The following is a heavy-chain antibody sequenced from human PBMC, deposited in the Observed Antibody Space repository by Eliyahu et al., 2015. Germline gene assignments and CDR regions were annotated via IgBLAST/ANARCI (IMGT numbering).Heavy chain of an antibody. CDR2: VFWDDDK. CDR3: AHRRRGGDYFDY. CDR1: GFSMSSGGVA. D-gene: IGHD2-21*01. Sequence: QITLKESGPALVEPTQTLTLTCTFSGFSMSSGGVAVGWIRQPPGKALEWLAHVFWDDDKRYSPSLKSRLTIIQDPSRDQIVLTLTNVDPADTARYFCAHRRRGGDYFDYWGQGTLVTVSS. J-gene: IGHJ4*02. V-gene: IGHV2-5*02.